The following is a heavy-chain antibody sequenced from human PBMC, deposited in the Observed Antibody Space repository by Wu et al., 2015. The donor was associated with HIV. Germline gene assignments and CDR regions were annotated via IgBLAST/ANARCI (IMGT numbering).Heavy chain of an antibody. Sequence: QVQLVQSGAEVKKPGASVKVSCKASGYTFTGYYMHWVRQAPGQGLEWMGWINPNSGGTNYAQKFQGRVTMTRDTSISTAYMELSRLRSDDTAVYYCARERAYQLPEQDFDYWGQGTLVTVSS. CDR1: GYTFTGYY. CDR2: INPNSGGT. V-gene: IGHV1-2*02. J-gene: IGHJ4*02. D-gene: IGHD2-2*01. CDR3: ARERAYQLPEQDFDY.